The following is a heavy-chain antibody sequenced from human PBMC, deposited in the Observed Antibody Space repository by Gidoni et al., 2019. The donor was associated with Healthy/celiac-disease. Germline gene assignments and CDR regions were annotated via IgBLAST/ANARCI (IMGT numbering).Heavy chain of an antibody. CDR1: GSSSTSHW. Sequence: EVQLVQSGAAVKKPWESLKFSCKGSGSSSTSHWIGWVRQMPGKGLEWMGIIYPGDSYTRYSPSFQGQVTISADKSISTAYLQWSSLKASDTAIYYCARHEKEYAHRGFAFDIWGQGTMVTVSS. D-gene: IGHD2-8*01. J-gene: IGHJ3*02. CDR2: IYPGDSYT. V-gene: IGHV5-51*01. CDR3: ARHEKEYAHRGFAFDI.